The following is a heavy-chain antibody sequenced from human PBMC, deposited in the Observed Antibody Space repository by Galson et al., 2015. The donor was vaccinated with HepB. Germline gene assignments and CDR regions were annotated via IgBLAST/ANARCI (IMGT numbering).Heavy chain of an antibody. CDR2: ISFDGNHQ. D-gene: IGHD5-18*01. V-gene: IGHV3-30*04. J-gene: IGHJ4*02. Sequence: SLRLSCAASGFTFSRYALHWVRQTPGKGLEWVSVISFDGNHQFYRDSVKGRFITYRDNPNNTLYLQMNSLRVEDTAIYYCARGPDTDHHAGGPFEFWGQGTLTTVSS. CDR1: GFTFSRYA. CDR3: ARGPDTDHHAGGPFEF.